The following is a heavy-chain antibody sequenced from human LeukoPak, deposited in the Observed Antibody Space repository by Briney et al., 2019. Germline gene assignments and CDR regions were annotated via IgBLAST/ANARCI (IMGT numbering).Heavy chain of an antibody. CDR2: IYYSKNT. D-gene: IGHD5-18*01. CDR3: VSPRGFSYGYFDY. J-gene: IGHJ4*02. Sequence: PSGTLSLTCAVSGGSISSSNWWSWVRQPPGKGLEWIGSIYYSKNTYYNPSLKSRVTISADTSKNQFSLTLGSVSATDTAVYYCVSPRGFSYGYFDYWGQGTLVTVSS. V-gene: IGHV4-4*02. CDR1: GGSISSSNW.